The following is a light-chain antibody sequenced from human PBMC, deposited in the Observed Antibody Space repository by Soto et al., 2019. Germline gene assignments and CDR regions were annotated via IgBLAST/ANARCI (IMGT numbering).Light chain of an antibody. Sequence: EIVMTQSPGTLSVSPGEGATLSCRASRSISRNLAWYQQKPGQAPKFLIYAASTRAPGTPARFSGSVSETEFTLTSSSLQSEDFAFFYCQQYINWPQTFGEGTKVQIK. CDR1: RSISRN. J-gene: IGKJ1*01. CDR3: QQYINWPQT. V-gene: IGKV3-15*01. CDR2: AAS.